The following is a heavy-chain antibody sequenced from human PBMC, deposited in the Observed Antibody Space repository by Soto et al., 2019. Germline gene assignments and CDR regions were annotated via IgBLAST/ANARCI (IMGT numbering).Heavy chain of an antibody. D-gene: IGHD6-19*01. Sequence: SVKVSCKASGFTFTSSAVQWVRQARGQRLEWIGWIVVGSGNTNYAQKFQERVTITRDMSTSTAYMELSSLRSEDTAVYYCAAEEDSSGWYGSADDFDIWGQGTMVTVSS. CDR2: IVVGSGNT. CDR3: AAEEDSSGWYGSADDFDI. J-gene: IGHJ3*02. CDR1: GFTFTSSA. V-gene: IGHV1-58*01.